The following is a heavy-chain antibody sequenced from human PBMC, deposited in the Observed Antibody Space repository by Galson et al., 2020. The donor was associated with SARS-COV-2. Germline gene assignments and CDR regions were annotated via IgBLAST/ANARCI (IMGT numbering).Heavy chain of an antibody. Sequence: ASVKVSCKASGYTFTSYGISWVRQAPGQGLEWMGWISAYNGNTNYAQKLQDRVTMTTDTSTSTAYMELRSLRSDDTAVYYCARVDIVVVVAADSWYYFDYWGQGTLVTVSS. J-gene: IGHJ4*02. CDR2: ISAYNGNT. CDR1: GYTFTSYG. CDR3: ARVDIVVVVAADSWYYFDY. V-gene: IGHV1-18*01. D-gene: IGHD2-15*01.